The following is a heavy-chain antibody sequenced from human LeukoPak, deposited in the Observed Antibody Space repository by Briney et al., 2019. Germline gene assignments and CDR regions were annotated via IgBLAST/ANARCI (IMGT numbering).Heavy chain of an antibody. V-gene: IGHV3-21*01. CDR2: ISSSSSSYI. CDR3: ARDLSDYYDSSGIEGYYFDY. Sequence: GGSLRLSCAASGFTFSSYSMNWVRQAPGKGLEWVSSISSSSSSYIYYADSVKGRFTISRDNAKNSLYLQMNSLRAEDTAVYYCARDLSDYYDSSGIEGYYFDYWGQGTLVTVSS. J-gene: IGHJ4*02. CDR1: GFTFSSYS. D-gene: IGHD3-22*01.